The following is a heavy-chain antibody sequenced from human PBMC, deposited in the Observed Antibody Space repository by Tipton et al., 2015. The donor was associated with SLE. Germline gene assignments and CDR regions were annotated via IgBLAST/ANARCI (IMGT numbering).Heavy chain of an antibody. J-gene: IGHJ4*02. D-gene: IGHD1-26*01. CDR2: IYSGGST. Sequence: SLRLSCAASGFTVSSNSMSWVRQAPGKGLEWVSVIYSGGSTYYADSVKGRFTISRHNSKNTLYLQMNSRRAEDTAVYYCARVKGVVGATRYDYWGQGTLVTVSS. CDR3: ARVKGVVGATRYDY. V-gene: IGHV3-53*01. CDR1: GFTVSSNS.